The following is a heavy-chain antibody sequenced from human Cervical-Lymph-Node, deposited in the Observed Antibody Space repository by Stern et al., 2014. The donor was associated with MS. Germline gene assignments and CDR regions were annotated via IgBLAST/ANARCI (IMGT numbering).Heavy chain of an antibody. Sequence: MQLAYSGAGVTNPGSSAKVSCKASGGTFIKFPSSWVRYAPGLGLGLLVGFFPVFGTPTYAQEFRGRVTITADVSTSTVYMELSSLRSDDTAVYYCALSSETSDRWYSLGYDLWGQGTLVTVSS. CDR3: ALSSETSDRWYSLGYDL. J-gene: IGHJ5*02. V-gene: IGHV1-69*01. CDR2: FFPVFGTP. CDR1: GGTFIKFP. D-gene: IGHD6-13*01.